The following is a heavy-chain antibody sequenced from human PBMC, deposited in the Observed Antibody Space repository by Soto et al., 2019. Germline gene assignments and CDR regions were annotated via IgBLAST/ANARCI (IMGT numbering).Heavy chain of an antibody. CDR3: ARGPGGPDGPGDY. Sequence: QVQLVQSGAEVKKPGASVKVSCMASGYTFTSYAMHWVRQAPGQRLEWMGWINAGNGNTKYSQKFQGRVTITRDTSASTAYMELSSLRSEDTAVYYCARGPGGPDGPGDYWGQGTQVTVSS. D-gene: IGHD2-15*01. CDR1: GYTFTSYA. V-gene: IGHV1-3*01. CDR2: INAGNGNT. J-gene: IGHJ4*02.